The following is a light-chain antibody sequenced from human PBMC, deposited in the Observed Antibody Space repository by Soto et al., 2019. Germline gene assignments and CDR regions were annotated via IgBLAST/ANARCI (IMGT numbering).Light chain of an antibody. J-gene: IGKJ5*01. CDR2: DAS. V-gene: IGKV3-11*01. CDR1: QSVSSY. CDR3: QQYGGSPIT. Sequence: EIVLTQSPATLSLSPGERATLSCRASQSVSSYLAWYQQKPGQAPRLLIYDASNRATGIPARFSGSGSWTEFTLTISSLQSEDFALYYCQQYGGSPITFGLGTRLEIK.